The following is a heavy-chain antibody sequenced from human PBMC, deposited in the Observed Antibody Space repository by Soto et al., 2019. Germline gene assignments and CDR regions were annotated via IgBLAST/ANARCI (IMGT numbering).Heavy chain of an antibody. CDR1: GGSISSSNW. D-gene: IGHD3-9*01. J-gene: IGHJ4*02. Sequence: SETLSLTCAVSGGSISSSNWWSWVRQHPGKGLEWIGYIYYSGSTYYNPSLKSRVTISVDTSKNQFSLKLSSVTAADTAVYYCAREIFTVLRYFAWPAHYWCPGLLVTVFS. V-gene: IGHV4-31*11. CDR2: IYYSGST. CDR3: AREIFTVLRYFAWPAHY.